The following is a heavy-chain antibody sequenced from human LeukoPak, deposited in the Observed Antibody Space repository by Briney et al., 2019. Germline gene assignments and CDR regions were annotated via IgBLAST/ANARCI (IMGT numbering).Heavy chain of an antibody. V-gene: IGHV4-30-4*01. D-gene: IGHD2-8*02. CDR1: GGSISSGDFY. J-gene: IGHJ3*02. CDR3: ARVKPWSPIDI. CDR2: IYYSGST. Sequence: PSETLSLTCTVSGGSISSGDFYWSWIRQPPGKGLEWIGYIYYSGSTYYNPSLKSRVTISVDTSKNQFSLKLSSVTAADTAVYYCARVKPWSPIDIWGQGTMVTVSS.